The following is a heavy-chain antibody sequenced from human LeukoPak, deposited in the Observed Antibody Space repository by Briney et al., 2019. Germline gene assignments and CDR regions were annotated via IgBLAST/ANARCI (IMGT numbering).Heavy chain of an antibody. V-gene: IGHV3-43*01. D-gene: IGHD6-13*01. CDR1: GFTFDDYT. CDR2: ISWDGGST. J-gene: IGHJ4*02. Sequence: GGSLRLSRAASGFTFDDYTMHWVRQAPGKGLEWVSLISWDGGSTYYADSVKGRFTISRDNSKNSLYLQMNSLRTEDTALYYCAKSYSSSWYHYFDYWGQGTLVTVSS. CDR3: AKSYSSSWYHYFDY.